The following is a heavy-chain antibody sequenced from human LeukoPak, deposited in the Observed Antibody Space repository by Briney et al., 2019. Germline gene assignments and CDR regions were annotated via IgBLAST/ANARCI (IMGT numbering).Heavy chain of an antibody. J-gene: IGHJ4*02. CDR1: GFAFSRYA. V-gene: IGHV3-30-3*01. CDR3: ASETDTTMRD. D-gene: IGHD5-18*01. Sequence: PGGSLRLSCATSGFAFSRYAMHWVRQAPGKGLEWVALISYDANIGSNKYYADSVKGRFTISRDNAKNSLYLQMNSLRVEDSAVYYCASETDTTMRDWGQGTLVTVSS. CDR2: ISYDANIGSNK.